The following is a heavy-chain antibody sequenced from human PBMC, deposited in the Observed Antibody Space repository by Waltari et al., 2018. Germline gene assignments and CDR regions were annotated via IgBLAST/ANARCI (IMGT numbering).Heavy chain of an antibody. CDR1: GGTFSSYT. D-gene: IGHD4-17*01. CDR3: ARNYGVYGGDFDY. Sequence: QVQLVQSGAEVKKPGSSVTVSCKASGGTFSSYTISWVRQAPGQGLEWMGRFISFLGITNISPKFSGRGTITAYKSTSTAYMELSSLRAGDTAVYYCARNYGVYGGDFDYWGQGTRVTGSS. CDR2: FISFLGIT. V-gene: IGHV1-69*02. J-gene: IGHJ4*02.